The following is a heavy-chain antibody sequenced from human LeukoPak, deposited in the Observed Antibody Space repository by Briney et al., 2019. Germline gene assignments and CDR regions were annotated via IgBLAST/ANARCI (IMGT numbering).Heavy chain of an antibody. J-gene: IGHJ1*01. D-gene: IGHD2-2*01. CDR3: AKEGCSSTSCPRGIQH. Sequence: GGSLRLSCAASGFTFSSYAMSWVRQAPGKGLEWVSAISGSGGSTYYADSVKGRFTISRDNSKNTLYLQMNSLRAEDTAVYYCAKEGCSSTSCPRGIQHWGQGTLVTVSS. CDR2: ISGSGGST. CDR1: GFTFSSYA. V-gene: IGHV3-23*01.